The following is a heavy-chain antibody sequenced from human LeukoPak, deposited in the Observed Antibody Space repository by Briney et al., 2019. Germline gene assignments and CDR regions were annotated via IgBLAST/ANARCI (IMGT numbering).Heavy chain of an antibody. J-gene: IGHJ3*02. Sequence: SETLSLTCTVSGGSISSYYWSWIRQPPGKGLEWIGYTYYSGSTNYNPSLKSRVTISVDTSKNQFSLKLSSVTAADTAVYYCASGIRGVRAFDIWGQGTMVTVSS. V-gene: IGHV4-59*08. CDR2: TYYSGST. CDR3: ASGIRGVRAFDI. CDR1: GGSISSYY. D-gene: IGHD3-10*01.